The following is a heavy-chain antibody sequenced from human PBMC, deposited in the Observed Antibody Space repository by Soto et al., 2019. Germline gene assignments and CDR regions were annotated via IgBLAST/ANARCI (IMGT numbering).Heavy chain of an antibody. CDR2: INHSGST. V-gene: IGHV4-34*01. Sequence: SETLSLTCAVYGGSFSRYYCSWIRQPPGKGLEWIGEINHSGSTNYNPSLKSRVTISVDTSKNQFSLKLSSVTAAGTAVYYCARGFHWSGYYSSYPLQRYLNSQYYYYGMDVWGQGTTVTVSS. J-gene: IGHJ6*02. CDR1: GGSFSRYY. CDR3: ARGFHWSGYYSSYPLQRYLNSQYYYYGMDV. D-gene: IGHD3-3*01.